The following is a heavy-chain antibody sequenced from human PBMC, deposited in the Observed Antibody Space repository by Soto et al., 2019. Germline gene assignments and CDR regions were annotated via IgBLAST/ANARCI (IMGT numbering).Heavy chain of an antibody. J-gene: IGHJ4*02. Sequence: SETLSLTCAVYGGSFSGYYWSWIRQPPGKGLEWIGEINHSGSTNYNPSLKSRVTISVDTSKNQFSLKVSSVTAADTAVYYCARYYDFWSGSYYFDYWGQGTLVTVS. CDR3: ARYYDFWSGSYYFDY. V-gene: IGHV4-34*01. CDR1: GGSFSGYY. D-gene: IGHD3-3*01. CDR2: INHSGST.